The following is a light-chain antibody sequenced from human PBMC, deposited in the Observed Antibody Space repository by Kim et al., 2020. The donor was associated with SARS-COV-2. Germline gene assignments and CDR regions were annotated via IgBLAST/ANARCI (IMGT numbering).Light chain of an antibody. CDR3: SSFTTSNKYNYV. Sequence: QSALTQPASVSGSPGQSITISCTGTSSDVGGYKYVYWYQHHPGKAPKLMIYDVSERPSGVSNRFSGSKSGNTASLTISGLQAEDEADYYCSSFTTSNKYNYVFGTGTKVTVL. CDR2: DVS. J-gene: IGLJ1*01. CDR1: SSDVGGYKY. V-gene: IGLV2-14*03.